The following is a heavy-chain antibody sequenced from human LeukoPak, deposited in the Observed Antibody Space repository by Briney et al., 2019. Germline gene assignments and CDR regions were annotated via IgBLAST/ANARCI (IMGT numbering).Heavy chain of an antibody. CDR3: ARLGTGYSSSSAY. J-gene: IGHJ4*02. V-gene: IGHV5-51*01. D-gene: IGHD6-6*01. CDR1: RYSFTTYW. Sequence: GASLKISCKGSRYSFTTYWIGWLRQMPGKRLEWMGTIYPGDSDTRYSPSFQGQVTISADKSISTAYLQWSSLKASDTAMYYCARLGTGYSSSSAYWGQGTLLTVSS. CDR2: IYPGDSDT.